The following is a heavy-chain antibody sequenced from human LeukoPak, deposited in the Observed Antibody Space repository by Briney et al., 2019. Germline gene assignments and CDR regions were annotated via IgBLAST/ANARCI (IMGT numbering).Heavy chain of an antibody. Sequence: GSSLQFFCRGSGYSFTSYWIGWVRRMPGKGVEGMGSIYPGDSDTRYSPSFQGQVTISADKSISTAYLQWSSLKASDTAMYYCARQDSGYDAHFDYWGQGTLVTVSS. D-gene: IGHD5-12*01. CDR3: ARQDSGYDAHFDY. J-gene: IGHJ4*02. V-gene: IGHV5-51*01. CDR2: IYPGDSDT. CDR1: GYSFTSYW.